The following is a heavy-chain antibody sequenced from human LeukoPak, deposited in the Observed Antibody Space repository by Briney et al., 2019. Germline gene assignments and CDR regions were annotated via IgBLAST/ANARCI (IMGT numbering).Heavy chain of an antibody. V-gene: IGHV4-39*01. J-gene: IGHJ5*02. CDR3: AGWNLGRNWFDP. D-gene: IGHD3-16*01. CDR2: IYYSGST. Sequence: SETLSLTCTVSGGSISSSSYYWGWIRQPPGKGLEWVGSIYYSGSTYYNPSLKSRVTISVDTSKNQFSLKLSSVTAADTAVYYCAGWNLGRNWFDPWGQGTLVTVSS. CDR1: GGSISSSSYY.